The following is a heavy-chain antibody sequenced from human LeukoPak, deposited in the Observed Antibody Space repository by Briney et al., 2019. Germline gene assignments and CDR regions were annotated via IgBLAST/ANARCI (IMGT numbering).Heavy chain of an antibody. J-gene: IGHJ6*02. CDR1: GFTFSSYE. D-gene: IGHD6-6*01. V-gene: IGHV3-48*03. CDR2: ISSSGSTI. CDR3: ASNIAARPRYYYYGMDV. Sequence: TGGSLRLSCAASGFTFSSYEMNWVRQAPGKGLEWVSYISSSGSTIYYADSVKGRFTISRDNAKNSLYLQMNSLRAEDTAVYYCASNIAARPRYYYYGMDVWGQGTTVTVSS.